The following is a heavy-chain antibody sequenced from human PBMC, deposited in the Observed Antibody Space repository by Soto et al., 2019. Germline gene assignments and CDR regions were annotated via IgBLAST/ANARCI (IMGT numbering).Heavy chain of an antibody. V-gene: IGHV4-34*01. CDR1: GGSFSGYY. J-gene: IGHJ5*02. Sequence: SETLSLTCAVYGGSFSGYYWSWIRQPPGKGLEWIGEINHSGSTNYNPSLKSRVTISVDTSKNQFSLKLSSVTAADTAVYYCARANYYGSGSYYNNWFDPWGQGTLVTVSS. CDR2: INHSGST. D-gene: IGHD3-10*01. CDR3: ARANYYGSGSYYNNWFDP.